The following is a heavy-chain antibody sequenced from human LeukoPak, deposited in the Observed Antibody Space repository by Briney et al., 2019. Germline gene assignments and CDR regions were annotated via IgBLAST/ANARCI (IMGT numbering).Heavy chain of an antibody. V-gene: IGHV3-30-3*01. D-gene: IGHD5-12*01. CDR3: ARDTSKYSGYDSGEALDY. CDR1: GFTFSSYA. J-gene: IGHJ4*02. CDR2: ISYDGSNK. Sequence: GSLSLSCAASGFTFSSYAMHWVRQAPGKGLEWVAVISYDGSNKYYADSVKGRFTIFRDNSKNTLYLQMNSLRAEDTAVYYCARDTSKYSGYDSGEALDYWGQGTLVTVSS.